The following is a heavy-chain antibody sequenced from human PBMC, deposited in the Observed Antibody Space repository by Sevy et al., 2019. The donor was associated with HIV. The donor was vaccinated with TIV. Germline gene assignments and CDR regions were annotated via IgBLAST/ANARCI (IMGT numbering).Heavy chain of an antibody. V-gene: IGHV3-7*03. Sequence: LSLTCAASGFTFSNYWMTWVRQAPGKGLEWVANIKRDGSERYYVASVKGRFTISRDNAKNSLYLQMNSLRADDTAVYYCVRDCSSTTCLWGLDVWGQGTTVTVSS. J-gene: IGHJ6*02. CDR3: VRDCSSTTCLWGLDV. D-gene: IGHD2-2*01. CDR1: GFTFSNYW. CDR2: IKRDGSER.